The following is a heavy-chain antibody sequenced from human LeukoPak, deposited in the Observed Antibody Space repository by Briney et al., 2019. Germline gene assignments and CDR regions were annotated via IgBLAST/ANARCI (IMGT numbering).Heavy chain of an antibody. CDR2: IYYSGNT. V-gene: IGHV4-39*01. J-gene: IGHJ3*01. D-gene: IGHD4-17*01. CDR3: ARQTTNNALGDDAFDF. Sequence: SETLSLTCTVSGGSISSSSYYWGWIRQPPGKGLEWIGSIYYSGNTYYNPSLKSRVTISVDTSKTQFSLKLSSVTAADTAVYYCARQTTNNALGDDAFDFWGQGTMVTVSS. CDR1: GGSISSSSYY.